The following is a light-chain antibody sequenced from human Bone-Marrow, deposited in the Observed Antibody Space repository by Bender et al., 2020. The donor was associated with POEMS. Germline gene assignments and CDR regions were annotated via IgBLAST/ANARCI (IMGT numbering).Light chain of an antibody. CDR1: ALPKQY. CDR2: KDS. Sequence: SNELTQPPSVSVSPGQTATITCSGHALPKQYAYWYQQKPGQAPVLVIYKDSERPSGIPERFSGSTSGTTVTLTISGVQAEDEADYYCQSSDRSGSYKVFGGGTKLTVL. CDR3: QSSDRSGSYKV. V-gene: IGLV3-25*03. J-gene: IGLJ3*02.